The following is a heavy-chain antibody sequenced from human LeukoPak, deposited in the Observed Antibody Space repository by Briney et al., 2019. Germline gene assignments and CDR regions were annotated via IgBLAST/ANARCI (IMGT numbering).Heavy chain of an antibody. V-gene: IGHV3-23*01. CDR1: GFTFSSYA. Sequence: GGSLRLSCAASGFTFSSYAMSWVRQAPGKGLEWVSAISGSGGSTYYADSVKGRFTISRDNSKNTLYLQMNSLRAEDTAVYYCAKDVRNSFATYGMDVWGQGTTVTVSS. CDR3: AKDVRNSFATYGMDV. CDR2: ISGSGGST. D-gene: IGHD3-10*01. J-gene: IGHJ6*02.